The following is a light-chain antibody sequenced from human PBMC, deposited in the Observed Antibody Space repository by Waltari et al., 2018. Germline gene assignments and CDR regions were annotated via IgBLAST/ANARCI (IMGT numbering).Light chain of an antibody. CDR1: ESINSW. Sequence: DIQMTQSPSTLSAFVGATVTITCRASESINSWLAWYQEKPGKAPKLLIQKASNLESGVPSRFSGSGSGTEFTLTISSLQADDFASYYCQQYRISPWTFGQGTKVEI. CDR2: KAS. J-gene: IGKJ1*01. V-gene: IGKV1-5*03. CDR3: QQYRISPWT.